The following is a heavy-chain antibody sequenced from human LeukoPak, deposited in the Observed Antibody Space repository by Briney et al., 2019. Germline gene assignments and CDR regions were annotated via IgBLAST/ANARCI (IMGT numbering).Heavy chain of an antibody. D-gene: IGHD6-13*01. CDR3: ARSQQLDGVFDY. Sequence: SSETLSLTCTVSGGSISSGGYYWSWIRQHPGKGLEWIGYIYYSGSTYYNPSLKSRVTISVDTSKNQFSLKLSSVTAADTAVYYCARSQQLDGVFDYWGQGTLVTVSS. CDR1: GGSISSGGYY. V-gene: IGHV4-31*03. J-gene: IGHJ4*02. CDR2: IYYSGST.